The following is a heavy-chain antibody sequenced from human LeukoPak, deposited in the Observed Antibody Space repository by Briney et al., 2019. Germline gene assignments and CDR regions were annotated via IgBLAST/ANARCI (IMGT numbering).Heavy chain of an antibody. Sequence: PWGSLRLPCAASGFTFSNYGMHWVRQAPGKGLEWVAFIRYDGSNKYYADSVKGRFTISRDNSKNTLYLQMNSLRAEDTAVYYCANLVLRYFDCLFDYWGQGTLVTVSS. CDR3: ANLVLRYFDCLFDY. J-gene: IGHJ4*02. D-gene: IGHD3-9*01. CDR2: IRYDGSNK. V-gene: IGHV3-30*02. CDR1: GFTFSNYG.